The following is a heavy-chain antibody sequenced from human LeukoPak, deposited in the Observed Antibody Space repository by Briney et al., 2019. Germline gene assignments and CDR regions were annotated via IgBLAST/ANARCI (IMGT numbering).Heavy chain of an antibody. CDR3: ARAGELLSSFDY. V-gene: IGHV4-4*02. J-gene: IGHJ4*02. Sequence: SETLSLTCAVSGGSIGSRNWWGWVRQPPGKGLEWIGEIYHSGSTNYNPSLKSRVTISVDKSKNQFSLKLSSVTAADTAVYYCARAGELLSSFDYWGQGTLVTVSS. CDR1: GGSIGSRNW. D-gene: IGHD3-10*01. CDR2: IYHSGST.